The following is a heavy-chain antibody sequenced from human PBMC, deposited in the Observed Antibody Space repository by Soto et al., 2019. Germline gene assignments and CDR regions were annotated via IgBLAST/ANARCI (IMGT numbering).Heavy chain of an antibody. CDR1: GGSISSYY. CDR3: ARNRAGEGLQEYYYGMDV. CDR2: IYYSGST. D-gene: IGHD4-4*01. V-gene: IGHV4-59*08. J-gene: IGHJ6*02. Sequence: PSETLSLTCTVSGGSISSYYWSWIRQPPGKGLEWIGYIYYSGSTNYNPSLKSRVTISVDTSKNQFSLKLSSVTAADTAVYYCARNRAGEGLQEYYYGMDVWGQGTTVTVSS.